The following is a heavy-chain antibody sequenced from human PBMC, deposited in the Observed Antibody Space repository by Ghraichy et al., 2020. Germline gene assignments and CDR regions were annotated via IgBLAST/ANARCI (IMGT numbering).Heavy chain of an antibody. J-gene: IGHJ6*02. CDR1: GFTFSSYW. V-gene: IGHV3-7*03. CDR3: ARVVVVTPAYYYYGMDV. CDR2: IKQDGSEK. Sequence: LSLTCAASGFTFSSYWMSWVRQAPGKGLEWVANIKQDGSEKYYVDSVKGRFTISRDNAKNSLYLQMNSLRAEDTAVYYCARVVVVTPAYYYYGMDVWGQGTTVTVSS. D-gene: IGHD4-23*01.